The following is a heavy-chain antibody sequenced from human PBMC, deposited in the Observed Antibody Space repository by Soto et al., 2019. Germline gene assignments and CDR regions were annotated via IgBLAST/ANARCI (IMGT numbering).Heavy chain of an antibody. CDR3: AKDGESRGDYVWGSYRLVFDY. V-gene: IGHV3-30*18. D-gene: IGHD3-16*02. CDR2: ISYDGSNK. Sequence: QVQLVESGGGVVQPGRSLRLSCAASGFTFSSYGMHWVRQAPGKGLEWVAVISYDGSNKYYADSVKGRFTISRDNSKNTLYLQMNSLRAEDTAVYYCAKDGESRGDYVWGSYRLVFDYWGQGTLVTVSS. CDR1: GFTFSSYG. J-gene: IGHJ4*02.